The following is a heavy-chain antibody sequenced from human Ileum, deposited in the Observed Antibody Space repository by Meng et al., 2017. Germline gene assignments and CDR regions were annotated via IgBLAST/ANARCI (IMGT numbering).Heavy chain of an antibody. CDR1: SGSISSNTY. CDR2: ISHSGSA. D-gene: IGHD4-23*01. V-gene: IGHV4-4*02. CDR3: ARHGGYSQDF. Sequence: QVQLREVGPGLVRPSGTLPLTCAVSSGSISSNTYWSWVRQPPGKGLEWIGQISHSGSAYYNPSLKSRVTMSVDKSKSQFSLMLTSVTAADTAIYYCARHGGYSQDFWGQGTLVTVSS. J-gene: IGHJ4*02.